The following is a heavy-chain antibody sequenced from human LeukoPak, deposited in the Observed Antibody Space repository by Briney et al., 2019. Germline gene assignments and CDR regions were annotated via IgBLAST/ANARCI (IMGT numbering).Heavy chain of an antibody. CDR2: IQTSGST. J-gene: IGHJ4*02. CDR1: SGSISSYY. D-gene: IGHD1-26*01. Sequence: SETLSLTCTVSSGSISSYYWTWVRQPAGKGLEWIGLIQTSGSTNYNPSVKSRVTMSIDTSKNQFSLNLTSVTAADTAMYYCARLGGGAYSFDYWGQGTLVTVSS. V-gene: IGHV4-4*07. CDR3: ARLGGGAYSFDY.